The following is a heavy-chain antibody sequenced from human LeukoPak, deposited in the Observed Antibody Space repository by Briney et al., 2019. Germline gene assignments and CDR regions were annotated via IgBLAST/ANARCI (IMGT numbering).Heavy chain of an antibody. CDR2: ISSSSSTI. CDR3: ARAQGATIFGVGGIDY. CDR1: GFTFSSYS. V-gene: IGHV3-48*01. J-gene: IGHJ4*02. D-gene: IGHD3-3*01. Sequence: GGSLRLSCAASGFTFSSYSMNWVRQAPGKGLEWVSYISSSSSTIYYADSVKGRFTISRDNAKNSLYLQMNSLRAEDTAVYYCARAQGATIFGVGGIDYWGQGTLVTVSS.